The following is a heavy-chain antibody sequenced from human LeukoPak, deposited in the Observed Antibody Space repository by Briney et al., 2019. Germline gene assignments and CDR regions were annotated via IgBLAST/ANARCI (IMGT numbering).Heavy chain of an antibody. CDR3: ARASNDYSPPFDP. D-gene: IGHD4-11*01. CDR1: GFTFSSYS. CDR2: IYSGGST. V-gene: IGHV3-53*01. J-gene: IGHJ5*02. Sequence: PGGSLRLSCAASGFTFSSYSMNWVRQAPGKGLEWVSVIYSGGSTYYADSVKGRFTISRDNSKNTLYLQMNSLRAEDTAVYYCARASNDYSPPFDPWGQGTLVTVSS.